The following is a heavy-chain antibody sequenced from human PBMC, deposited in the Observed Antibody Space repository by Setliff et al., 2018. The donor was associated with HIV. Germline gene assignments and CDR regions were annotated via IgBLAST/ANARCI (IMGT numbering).Heavy chain of an antibody. D-gene: IGHD6-13*01. Sequence: SETLSLTCVVSGYSISSGYYWGWIRQPPGTGLEWIGSFYHSTTYYNPSLKSRVTISVDTSKNQFSLKLISVTAADTAVYYCVTGYNSVWYSVFWGQGILVTVSS. J-gene: IGHJ4*02. V-gene: IGHV4-38-2*01. CDR2: FYHSTT. CDR1: GYSISSGYY. CDR3: VTGYNSVWYSVF.